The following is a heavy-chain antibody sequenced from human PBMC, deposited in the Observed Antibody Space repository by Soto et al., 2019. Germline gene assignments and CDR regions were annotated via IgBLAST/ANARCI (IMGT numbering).Heavy chain of an antibody. CDR1: GFTFSSYS. CDR2: ITGSSTTI. J-gene: IGHJ4*02. V-gene: IGHV3-48*01. Sequence: EVQLVESGGALVQPGGSLRLSCVVSGFTFSSYSMNWVRQAPGKGLEWGSYITGSSTTIYYTDSVKGRFTISRDNAENSLYLQMNSLRAEDTAVYYCAKDYYYDSSGYYYLGGSDYWGQGTLVTVSS. D-gene: IGHD3-22*01. CDR3: AKDYYYDSSGYYYLGGSDY.